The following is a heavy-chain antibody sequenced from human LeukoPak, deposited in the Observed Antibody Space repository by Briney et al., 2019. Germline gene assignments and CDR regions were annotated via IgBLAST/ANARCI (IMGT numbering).Heavy chain of an antibody. CDR1: GGSISNYY. J-gene: IGHJ5*02. D-gene: IGHD1-7*01. CDR2: IYTSGST. CDR3: ARDPLIGGTGTNLGFDP. Sequence: SSETLSLTCTVSGGSISNYYWNWVRQPAGKGLEWIGRIYTSGSTNYNPSLKSRVTMSVDTSKNQFSLKLRSVTVADTAMYYCARDPLIGGTGTNLGFDPWGQGILVTVSS. V-gene: IGHV4-4*07.